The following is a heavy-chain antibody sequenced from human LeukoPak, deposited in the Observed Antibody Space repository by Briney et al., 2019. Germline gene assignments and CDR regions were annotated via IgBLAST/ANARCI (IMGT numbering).Heavy chain of an antibody. CDR1: GFTFSSYA. CDR2: ISYDGSNK. CDR3: ARDIAVAGTAPLGFCDY. Sequence: GGSLRLSCAASGFTFSSYAMHWVRQAPGKGLEWVAVISYDGSNKYYADSVKGRFTISRDNSKNTLYLQVNSLRAEDTAVYYCARDIAVAGTAPLGFCDYWGQGTLVTVSS. D-gene: IGHD6-19*01. J-gene: IGHJ4*02. V-gene: IGHV3-30-3*01.